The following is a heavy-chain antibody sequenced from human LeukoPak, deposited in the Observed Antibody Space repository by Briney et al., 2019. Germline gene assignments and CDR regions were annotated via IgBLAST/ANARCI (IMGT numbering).Heavy chain of an antibody. V-gene: IGHV3-48*02. CDR1: GFTFSSYS. J-gene: IGHJ4*02. Sequence: GGSLRLSCAASGFTFSSYSTNWVRQAPGKGLEWVSYISSSSSTIYYADSVKGRFTISRDNAKNSLYLQMNSLRDEDTAVYYCATASMEGPTKHNWNDVGDYWGQGTLVTVSS. CDR3: ATASMEGPTKHNWNDVGDY. CDR2: ISSSSSTI. D-gene: IGHD1-20*01.